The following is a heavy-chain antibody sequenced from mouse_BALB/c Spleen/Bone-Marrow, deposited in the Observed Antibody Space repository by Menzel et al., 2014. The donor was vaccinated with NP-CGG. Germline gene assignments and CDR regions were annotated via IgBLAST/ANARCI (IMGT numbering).Heavy chain of an antibody. J-gene: IGHJ1*01. CDR2: IDPANGNN. CDR3: ARWEKRGRGYFDV. V-gene: IGHV14-3*02. Sequence: EVKLMESGAELVKPGASVKLSCTASGFNIKDTYMHWVKQRPEQGLEWIGRIDPANGNNKYDPKFQGKASITADTSSNTAYLQLSSLTSEDTAVYYCARWEKRGRGYFDVWCAGTTVTVSS. D-gene: IGHD4-1*01. CDR1: GFNIKDTY.